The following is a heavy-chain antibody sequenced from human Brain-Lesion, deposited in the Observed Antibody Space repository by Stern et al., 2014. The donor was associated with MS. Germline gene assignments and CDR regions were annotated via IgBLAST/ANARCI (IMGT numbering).Heavy chain of an antibody. Sequence: EVQLVESGGGLVKPGGSLRLSCAASGFTPSGFSMNWVRQAPGKGLEWVPLIEGSTGLTYYADSVKGRFTISTDNDKNSVYLQMNGLRVEDTALYYCVREDADPRDYWGQGTLVTVSS. CDR1: GFTPSGFS. CDR3: VREDADPRDY. CDR2: IEGSTGLT. J-gene: IGHJ4*02. V-gene: IGHV3-21*06.